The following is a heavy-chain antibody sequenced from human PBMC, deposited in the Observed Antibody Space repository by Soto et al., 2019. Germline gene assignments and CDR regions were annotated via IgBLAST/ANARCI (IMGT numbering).Heavy chain of an antibody. CDR3: ARGGAWELLDYYYYYGMDV. CDR2: IYHSGST. Sequence: SETLSLTCAVSSGSISSSNWWSWVRQPPGKGLEWIGEIYHSGSTNYNPSLKSRVTISVDKSKNQFSLKLSSVTAADTAVYYCARGGAWELLDYYYYYGMDVWGQGTTVTVSS. V-gene: IGHV4-4*02. D-gene: IGHD1-26*01. CDR1: SGSISSSNW. J-gene: IGHJ6*02.